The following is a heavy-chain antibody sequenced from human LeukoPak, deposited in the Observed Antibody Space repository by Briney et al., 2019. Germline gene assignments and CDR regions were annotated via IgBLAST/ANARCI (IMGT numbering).Heavy chain of an antibody. D-gene: IGHD3-3*01. J-gene: IGHJ6*02. Sequence: GESLQISCKGSGYSFASYWIGWVRQMPGKGLEWMGIIYPGDSDTRYSPSFQGQVTISADKSISTAYLQWSSLKASDTAMYYCARQSSYDFWSGYYRYYYGMDVWGQGTTVTVSS. CDR3: ARQSSYDFWSGYYRYYYGMDV. CDR2: IYPGDSDT. V-gene: IGHV5-51*01. CDR1: GYSFASYW.